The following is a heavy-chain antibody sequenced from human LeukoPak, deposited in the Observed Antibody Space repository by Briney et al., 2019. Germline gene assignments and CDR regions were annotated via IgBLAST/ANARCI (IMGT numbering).Heavy chain of an antibody. V-gene: IGHV4-39*01. CDR2: IYYSGST. J-gene: IGHJ4*02. CDR3: ARRNYDDGSGYYFDY. D-gene: IGHD3-22*01. CDR1: CGSISSSSYY. Sequence: SETLSLTCTVACGSISSSSYYWGWIRQPPGKGLEWTGSIYYSGSTYYNPSLKSRVTISIDTSKNQLSLKLITVTATATAVYYCARRNYDDGSGYYFDYWAEGTLDSVSS.